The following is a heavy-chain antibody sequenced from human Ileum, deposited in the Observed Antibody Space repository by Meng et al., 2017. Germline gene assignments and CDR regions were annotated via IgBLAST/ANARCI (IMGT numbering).Heavy chain of an antibody. CDR3: ARDKPHNWFDP. Sequence: LVSAGGGSFRLEGSLNPDCPASGFTFNAYWLHWVRQAPGKGLMWVSRINTDGSDTRYAHSVKGRFTISRDNAQNMVYLQMNSLRAEDTAVYYCARDKPHNWFDPWGQRTLVTVSS. V-gene: IGHV3-74*01. CDR2: INTDGSDT. J-gene: IGHJ5*02. CDR1: GFTFNAYW.